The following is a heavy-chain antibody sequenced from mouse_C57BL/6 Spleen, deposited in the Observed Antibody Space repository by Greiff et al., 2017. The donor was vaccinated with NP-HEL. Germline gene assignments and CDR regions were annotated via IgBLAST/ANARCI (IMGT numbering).Heavy chain of an antibody. CDR2: IDPSDSYT. Sequence: VQLQQPGAELVRPGTSVKLSCKASGYTFTSYWMHWVKQRPGQGLEWIGVIDPSDSYTNYNQKFKGKATLTVDTSSSTAYMQLSSLTSEDSAVYYCARGIGRFYAMDYWGQGTSVTVSS. J-gene: IGHJ4*01. V-gene: IGHV1-59*01. CDR1: GYTFTSYW. D-gene: IGHD1-1*01. CDR3: ARGIGRFYAMDY.